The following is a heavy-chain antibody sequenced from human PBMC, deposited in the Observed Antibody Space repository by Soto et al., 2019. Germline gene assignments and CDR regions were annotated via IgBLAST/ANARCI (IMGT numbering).Heavy chain of an antibody. CDR3: ARDLDASGSYYTDY. J-gene: IGHJ4*02. V-gene: IGHV1-18*01. CDR2: ISPYKGNT. Sequence: QIQLVQSGAEVKKPGASVKVSCKASGYTFSSIGISWVRQAPGQGLEGMGWISPYKGNTHYAQGLQGRVTMTTDTSTSTAYMVLRSLRSDDTAVYYCARDLDASGSYYTDYWGQGTLVTVSS. CDR1: GYTFSSIG. D-gene: IGHD3-10*01.